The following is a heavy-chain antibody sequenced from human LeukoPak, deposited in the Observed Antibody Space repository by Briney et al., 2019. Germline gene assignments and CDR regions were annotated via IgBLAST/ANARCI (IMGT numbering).Heavy chain of an antibody. Sequence: PSGTLSLTCTVSGGSISSYYWSWIRQPPGKGLEWIGYIYYSGSTNYNPSLKSRVTISVDTSKNQFSLKLSSVTAADTAVYYCARDNFRAGTFDYWSQGALVTVSS. CDR1: GGSISSYY. J-gene: IGHJ4*02. CDR3: ARDNFRAGTFDY. CDR2: IYYSGST. D-gene: IGHD6-19*01. V-gene: IGHV4-59*01.